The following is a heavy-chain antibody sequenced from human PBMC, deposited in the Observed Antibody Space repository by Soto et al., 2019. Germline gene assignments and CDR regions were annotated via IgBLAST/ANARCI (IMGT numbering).Heavy chain of an antibody. D-gene: IGHD3-22*01. CDR3: AKDLYYDSSGYPDY. Sequence: PGGSLRVSCAASGFTFSAYWMQWGRQAPGKGLVWVSRINNDGSSTIYADSVKGRFTISRDNAKNTLYLQMNSLRAEDTAVYYCAKDLYYDSSGYPDYWGQGTLVTVSS. CDR1: GFTFSAYW. V-gene: IGHV3-74*01. CDR2: INNDGSST. J-gene: IGHJ4*02.